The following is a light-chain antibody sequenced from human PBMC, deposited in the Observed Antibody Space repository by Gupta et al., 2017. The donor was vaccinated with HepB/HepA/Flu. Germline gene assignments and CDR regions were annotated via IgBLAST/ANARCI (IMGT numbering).Light chain of an antibody. V-gene: IGKV3-11*01. CDR2: DVS. Sequence: EIVLTQSPATLSLSPGERATLSCRASQYISTYLAWYQQKPGQTPRLLIYDVSNRATGIPARFSGSGSGTDFTLTISSLEPEDFAVYYCQQRSTWPRTFGQGTKVEIK. CDR3: QQRSTWPRT. J-gene: IGKJ1*01. CDR1: QYISTY.